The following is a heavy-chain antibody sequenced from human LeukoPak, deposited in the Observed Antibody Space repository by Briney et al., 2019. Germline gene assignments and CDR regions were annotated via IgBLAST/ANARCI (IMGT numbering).Heavy chain of an antibody. V-gene: IGHV3-7*01. CDR1: GFTFSSYW. D-gene: IGHD2-21*02. CDR2: IKQDGSEK. J-gene: IGHJ4*02. Sequence: AGGSLRLSCAASGFTFSSYWMSWVRQAPGKGLEWVANIKQDGSEKYYVDSVKGRFTISRDNAKNSLYLQMNSLRAEDTAVYYCAIRHCGGDCYFDYWGQGTLVTVPS. CDR3: AIRHCGGDCYFDY.